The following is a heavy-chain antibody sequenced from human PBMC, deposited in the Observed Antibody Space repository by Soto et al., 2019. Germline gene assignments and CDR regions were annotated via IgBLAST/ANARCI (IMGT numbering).Heavy chain of an antibody. J-gene: IGHJ4*02. V-gene: IGHV4-31*03. CDR1: GGSISSGGYY. CDR2: IYYSGSM. D-gene: IGHD3-22*01. Sequence: SETLSLSCTVSGGSISSGGYYWNWIRQHPGKGLEWIGYIYYSGSMYYNPSLQSRVTISVDTSKNQFSLKLTSVTAADTAVYYCARDRRDYYDSNGYYVYIDNRGQGTLVIFSS. CDR3: ARDRRDYYDSNGYYVYIDN.